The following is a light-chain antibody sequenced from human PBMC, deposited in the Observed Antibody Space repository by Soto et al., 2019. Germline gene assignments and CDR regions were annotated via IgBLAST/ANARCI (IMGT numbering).Light chain of an antibody. Sequence: QSALTQPASVSGSPGQSLTISCTGTISDVGGYNYVSWYQQHPGKAPKFMIYDVSNRPSGVSNRFSGSKSGNTASLTISGLQAEDEADYYGSSYPTSNPRQIVFGTGTKLTVL. V-gene: IGLV2-14*01. CDR1: ISDVGGYNY. CDR2: DVS. J-gene: IGLJ1*01. CDR3: SSYPTSNPRQIV.